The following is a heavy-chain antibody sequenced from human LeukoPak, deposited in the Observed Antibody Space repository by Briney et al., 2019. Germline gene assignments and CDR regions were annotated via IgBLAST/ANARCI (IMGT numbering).Heavy chain of an antibody. CDR2: TYYRSKWYN. Sequence: SQTLSLTCAISVDSVSSNSAAWNWIRQSPSRGLEWLGRTYYRSKWYNDYAVSVNSRITINPDTSKNQFSLQLNSVTPEDTAVYYCARGLIAVATGRVWFDPWGQGTLVTVSS. J-gene: IGHJ5*02. V-gene: IGHV6-1*01. CDR3: ARGLIAVATGRVWFDP. CDR1: VDSVSSNSAA. D-gene: IGHD6-19*01.